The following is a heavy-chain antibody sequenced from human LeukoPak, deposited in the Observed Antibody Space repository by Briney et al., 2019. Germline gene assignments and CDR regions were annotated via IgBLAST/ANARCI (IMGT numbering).Heavy chain of an antibody. V-gene: IGHV4-59*08. J-gene: IGHJ5*02. CDR1: GGSISSYY. CDR3: ARQVYVRGWFDP. D-gene: IGHD6-6*01. CDR2: IYYSGST. Sequence: SETLSLTCTVSGGSISSYYWSWIRQPPGKGLEWIGYIYYSGSTNYNPSLKSRVIISMNTSKNQFSLKLTSVTAADTALYYCARQVYVRGWFDPWGQGTLVTVSS.